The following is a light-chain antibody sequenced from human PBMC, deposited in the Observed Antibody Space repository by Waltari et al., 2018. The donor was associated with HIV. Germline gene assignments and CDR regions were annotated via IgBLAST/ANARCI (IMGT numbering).Light chain of an antibody. Sequence: QPVLTHFPSVSGTPGRTLTLSCSVRDSNIGTSSVDLYRVLPVTTPRLLIFSNHERPSGVPGRFSGSKSGASASLTIFGLRSEDEADYYCSTWDKTQSAQVFGGGTKLTVL. CDR1: DSNIGTSS. CDR2: SNH. J-gene: IGLJ3*02. CDR3: STWDKTQSAQV. V-gene: IGLV1-47*01.